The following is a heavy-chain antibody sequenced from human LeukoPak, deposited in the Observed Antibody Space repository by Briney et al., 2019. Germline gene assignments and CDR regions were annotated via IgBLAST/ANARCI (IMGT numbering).Heavy chain of an antibody. CDR2: IYYSGST. J-gene: IGHJ6*03. D-gene: IGHD3-3*01. CDR1: GGSISSGDYY. CDR3: ARNRGYYDFWSGYYADYYYNYMDV. Sequence: SETLSLTCTVSGGSISSGDYYWSWIHQPPGKGLEWIGYIYYSGSTYYNPSLKSRVTISVDTSKNQFSLKLSSVTAADTAVYYCARNRGYYDFWSGYYADYYYNYMDVWGKGTTVTVSS. V-gene: IGHV4-30-4*08.